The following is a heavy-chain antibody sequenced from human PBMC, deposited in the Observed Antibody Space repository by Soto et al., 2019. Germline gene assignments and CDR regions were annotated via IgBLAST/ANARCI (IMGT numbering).Heavy chain of an antibody. CDR2: IHSSGST. J-gene: IGHJ4*02. D-gene: IGHD2-8*01. CDR1: GGSINDYY. Sequence: SETLSLTCTVSGGSINDYYWSWIRQPAGKGLEWIGHIHSSGSTSYNPSLRSRVTMSVDTSKNHFSLKLSSLTAADTAVYYCERAGYPNRDFDYWGQGTLVTVSS. V-gene: IGHV4-4*07. CDR3: ERAGYPNRDFDY.